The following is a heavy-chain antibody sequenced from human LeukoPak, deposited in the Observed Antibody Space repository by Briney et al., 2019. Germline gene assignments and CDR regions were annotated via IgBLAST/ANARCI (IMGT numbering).Heavy chain of an antibody. J-gene: IGHJ4*02. CDR2: ISAYNGNT. V-gene: IGHV1-18*01. D-gene: IGHD3-9*01. CDR3: ARDRYFDWPFDY. Sequence: ASVKVSCKASGYTFTSYGISWVRQAPGQGLEWMGWISAYNGNTNYAQKLQGRVTMTTDTSTSTAYMELRSLRSNDTAVYYCARDRYFDWPFDYWGQGTLVTVSS. CDR1: GYTFTSYG.